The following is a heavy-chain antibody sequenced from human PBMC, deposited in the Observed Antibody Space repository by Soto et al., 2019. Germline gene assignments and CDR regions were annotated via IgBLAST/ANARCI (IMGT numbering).Heavy chain of an antibody. Sequence: GGSLRLSCAASGFSFSIYWMSWVRQAPGKGLEWVANIKQDGSEKYYVDSVKGRFTISRDNAKNSLYLQMNSLRAEDTAVYYCARTHLWSSVGFYYYYMDVWGKGTTVTVSS. D-gene: IGHD5-18*01. CDR3: ARTHLWSSVGFYYYYMDV. V-gene: IGHV3-7*01. J-gene: IGHJ6*03. CDR1: GFSFSIYW. CDR2: IKQDGSEK.